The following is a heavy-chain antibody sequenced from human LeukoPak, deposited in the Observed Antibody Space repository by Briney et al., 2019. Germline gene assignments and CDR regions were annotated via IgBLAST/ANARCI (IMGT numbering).Heavy chain of an antibody. Sequence: SVKVSCKASGGTFSSYAISWVRQAPGQGLQWMGGIIPIFGTANYAQKFQGRVTITADKSTSTAYMELSSLRSEDTAVYYCARVPYSSSWYFFQHWGQGTLVTVSS. CDR1: GGTFSSYA. CDR3: ARVPYSSSWYFFQH. V-gene: IGHV1-69*06. J-gene: IGHJ1*01. CDR2: IIPIFGTA. D-gene: IGHD6-13*01.